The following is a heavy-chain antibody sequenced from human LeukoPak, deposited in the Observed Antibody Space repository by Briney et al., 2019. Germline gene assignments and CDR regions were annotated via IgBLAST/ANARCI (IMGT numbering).Heavy chain of an antibody. J-gene: IGHJ6*02. Sequence: GGSLRLSCAASGFTFSSYSMNWVRQAPGKGLEWVSSISSSSSYIHYADSVKGRFTISRDNAKNSLYLQMNSLRAEDTAVYYCARDGDSSGWSPRYYYCMDVWGQGTTVTVSS. V-gene: IGHV3-21*01. CDR2: ISSSSSYI. CDR1: GFTFSSYS. D-gene: IGHD6-19*01. CDR3: ARDGDSSGWSPRYYYCMDV.